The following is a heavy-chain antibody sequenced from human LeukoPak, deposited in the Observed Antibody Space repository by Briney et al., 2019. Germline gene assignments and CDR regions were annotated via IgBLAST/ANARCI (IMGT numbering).Heavy chain of an antibody. CDR1: GFTFSSYG. J-gene: IGHJ4*02. CDR2: IRDDGTNK. CDR3: AKDGFPYDILSGYYRQFDY. Sequence: GASLRLSCAASGFTFSSYGMHWVRQAPGKGLEWVAFIRDDGTNKYYADSVKGRFTISRDNSNNTLYLQMNSLRAEDTAVYYCAKDGFPYDILSGYYRQFDYWGQGTLVTVSS. D-gene: IGHD3-9*01. V-gene: IGHV3-30*02.